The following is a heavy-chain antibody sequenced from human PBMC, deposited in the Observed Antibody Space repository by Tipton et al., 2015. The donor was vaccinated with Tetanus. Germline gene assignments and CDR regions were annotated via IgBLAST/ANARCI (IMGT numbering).Heavy chain of an antibody. CDR1: GGSISSSNW. V-gene: IGHV4-4*02. Sequence: SLRLSCAVSGGSISSSNWWSWVRQPPGKGLEWIGEIYHSGSTNYNPSLKSRVTISVDTSKNQFSLKLSSVTAADTAVYYCASLGRYFDSGPGYWGQGTLVTVSS. CDR2: IYHSGST. J-gene: IGHJ4*02. CDR3: ASLGRYFDSGPGY. D-gene: IGHD3-9*01.